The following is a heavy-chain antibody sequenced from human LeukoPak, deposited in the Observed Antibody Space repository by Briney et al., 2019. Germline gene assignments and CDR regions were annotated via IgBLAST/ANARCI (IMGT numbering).Heavy chain of an antibody. D-gene: IGHD3-10*01. CDR2: IRSKANSYAT. J-gene: IGHJ4*02. CDR1: GFTFSGPA. CDR3: ARRLYGSGSYYVSDY. V-gene: IGHV3-73*01. Sequence: GGSLRLSCAASGFTFSGPAMHWVRQASGKGLEWVGRIRSKANSYATAYAASVKGRFTISRDDSKNTAYLQMNSLKTEDTAVYYCARRLYGSGSYYVSDYWGQGTLVTVSS.